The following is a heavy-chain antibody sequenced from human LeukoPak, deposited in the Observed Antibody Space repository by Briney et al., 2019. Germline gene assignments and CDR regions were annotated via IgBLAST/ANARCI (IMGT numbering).Heavy chain of an antibody. D-gene: IGHD3-10*01. V-gene: IGHV1-18*01. J-gene: IGHJ4*02. CDR3: ARDNYYGSGSYYTGVDY. CDR1: GYTFTSYG. CDR2: IGAYNGNT. Sequence: ASVKVSCKASGYTFTSYGISWVRQAPGQGLEWMGWIGAYNGNTNYAQKLQGRVTMTTDTSTSTAYMELRSLRSDDTAVYYCARDNYYGSGSYYTGVDYWGQGTLVTVSS.